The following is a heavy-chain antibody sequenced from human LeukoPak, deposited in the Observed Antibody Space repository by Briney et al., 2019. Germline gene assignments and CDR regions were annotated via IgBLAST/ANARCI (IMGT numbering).Heavy chain of an antibody. V-gene: IGHV4-59*08. CDR1: GGSISSYY. Sequence: PSETLSLTCTVSGGSISSYYWSWIRQPPGKGLEWIGYIYDSGSTNYNPSLKSRVTISVDTSKNQFSLKLSSVTAADTAVYYCARNAYYYYGMDVWGQGTTVTVSS. CDR2: IYDSGST. CDR3: ARNAYYYYGMDV. J-gene: IGHJ6*02.